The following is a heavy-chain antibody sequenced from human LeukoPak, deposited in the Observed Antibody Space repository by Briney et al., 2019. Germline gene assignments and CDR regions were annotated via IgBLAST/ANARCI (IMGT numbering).Heavy chain of an antibody. CDR3: ARGVYMAAAQYGY. Sequence: PGGSLTLSCAASGFTFSNYAMSWVRQAPGKGLEWVSTISGSGGSTYYADSEKGRFTISRDNSKNTLFLQMNSLRAEDTAVYYCARGVYMAAAQYGYWGQGTLVTVSS. V-gene: IGHV3-23*01. CDR1: GFTFSNYA. CDR2: ISGSGGST. D-gene: IGHD6-13*01. J-gene: IGHJ4*02.